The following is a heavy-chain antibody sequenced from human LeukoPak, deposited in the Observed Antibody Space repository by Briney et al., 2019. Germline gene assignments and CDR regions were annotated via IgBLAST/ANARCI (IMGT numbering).Heavy chain of an antibody. CDR1: GYTFTGYY. Sequence: ASVKVSCKASGYTFTGYYMHWVRQAPGQGLEWMGWINPNSGGTNYAQKFQGRITITRDTSISTAYMELSRLRSADTAVYYCARDRIGGSGDGLDYWGQGTLVSVSA. CDR2: INPNSGGT. D-gene: IGHD3-10*01. J-gene: IGHJ4*02. CDR3: ARDRIGGSGDGLDY. V-gene: IGHV1-2*02.